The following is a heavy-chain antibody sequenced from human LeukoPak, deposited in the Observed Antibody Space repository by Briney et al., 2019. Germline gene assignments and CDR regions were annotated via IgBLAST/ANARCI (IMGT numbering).Heavy chain of an antibody. CDR1: GYPFTSYA. D-gene: IGHD6-6*01. CDR2: INTNTWNP. V-gene: IGHV7-4-1*02. J-gene: IGHJ3*02. CDR3: ARDPEYSSNANAFDI. Sequence: GASVKVSCKAAGYPFTSYAMNWVRQAPGQGLEWMGWINTNTWNPPYAQGFTGRFVFSLDTSVSTAYLQISSLKAEDTAVYYCARDPEYSSNANAFDIWGQGTMVTVSS.